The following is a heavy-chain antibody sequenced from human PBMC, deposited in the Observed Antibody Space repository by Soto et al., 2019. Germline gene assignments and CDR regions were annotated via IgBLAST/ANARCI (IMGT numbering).Heavy chain of an antibody. V-gene: IGHV4-59*08. CDR2: VYATGGS. CDR1: GGSLGGYT. J-gene: IGHJ6*02. Sequence: QVQLQESGPGLVKPSETLSLTCTVSGGSLGGYTCAWIRQTPGKSLEWVGYVYATGGSRYNPSLKDRVTLSLDTSKSQFSLQMRSVTAADTSVYYCVRQGIGPQHGLVDIWGRGTTVTVSS. D-gene: IGHD2-21*01. CDR3: VRQGIGPQHGLVDI.